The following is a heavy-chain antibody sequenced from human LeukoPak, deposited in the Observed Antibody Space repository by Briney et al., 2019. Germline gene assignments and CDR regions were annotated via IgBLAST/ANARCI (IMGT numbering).Heavy chain of an antibody. CDR3: AKGVEMATIILGYFDY. Sequence: GGSLRLSCAASGFTFSSYSMNWVRQAPGKGLEWISYISVSSSSIYYADSVKGRFTISRDNAKKSLYLQMNSLRDEDTAVYYCAKGVEMATIILGYFDYWGQGTLVTVSS. CDR1: GFTFSSYS. D-gene: IGHD5-24*01. V-gene: IGHV3-48*02. CDR2: ISVSSSSI. J-gene: IGHJ4*02.